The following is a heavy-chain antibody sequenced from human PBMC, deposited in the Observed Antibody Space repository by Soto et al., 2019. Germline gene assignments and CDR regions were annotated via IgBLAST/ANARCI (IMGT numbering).Heavy chain of an antibody. V-gene: IGHV3-23*01. CDR1: GFTFSSYA. CDR3: AKGLYYVFWSVPREGMDV. CDR2: ISGSGGST. J-gene: IGHJ6*02. D-gene: IGHD3-3*01. Sequence: GGSLRLSCAASGFTFSSYAMSWVRQAPGKGLEWVSAISGSGGSTYYADSVKGRFTISRDNSKNTLYLQMNSLRAEDTAVYYCAKGLYYVFWSVPREGMDVWGQGTTVTVSS.